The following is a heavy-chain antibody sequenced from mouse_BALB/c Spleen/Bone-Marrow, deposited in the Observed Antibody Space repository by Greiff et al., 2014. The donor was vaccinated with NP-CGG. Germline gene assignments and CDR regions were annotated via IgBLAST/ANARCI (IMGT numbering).Heavy chain of an antibody. CDR1: GYYFISYW. CDR2: INPSTGYT. J-gene: IGHJ4*01. V-gene: IGHV1-7*01. D-gene: IGHD2-4*01. Sequence: VQGVESGAELAKPGASVKMSCKASGYYFISYWMHWVKQRPGQGLEWIGYINPSTGYTEYNQKFKDKATLTADKSSSKAYMQLSSLTSEDSAVYYCARNYDYDGGYYAMDYWGQGTSVTVSS. CDR3: ARNYDYDGGYYAMDY.